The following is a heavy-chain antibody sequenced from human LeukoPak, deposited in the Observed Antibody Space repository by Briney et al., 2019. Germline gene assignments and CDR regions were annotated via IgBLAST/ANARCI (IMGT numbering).Heavy chain of an antibody. J-gene: IGHJ3*02. D-gene: IGHD3-10*01. CDR1: GFTFSSYA. V-gene: IGHV3-23*01. CDR2: ISARGVST. Sequence: QPGRSLRLSCAASGFTFSSYAMSSVRQAPGKGLEWISAISARGVSTYYADSVKGRFTISRDNSKNTLYLQMNSLRAEDTAVYYCAKSVRVPTAGLDAFDIWGQGTMVSVSS. CDR3: AKSVRVPTAGLDAFDI.